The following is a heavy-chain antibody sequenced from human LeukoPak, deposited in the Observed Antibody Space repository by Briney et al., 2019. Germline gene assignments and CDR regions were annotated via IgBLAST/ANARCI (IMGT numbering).Heavy chain of an antibody. V-gene: IGHV4-34*01. CDR3: AIATVREMNY. CDR2: INHSGST. Sequence: SETLSLTCAVYGGSFSGYYWSWIRQPPGKGLEWIGEINHSGSTNYNPSLKSRVTISVDTSKNQFSLKLSSVTAADTAVYYCAIATVREMNYWGQGTLVTVSS. CDR1: GGSFSGYY. D-gene: IGHD3-16*02. J-gene: IGHJ4*02.